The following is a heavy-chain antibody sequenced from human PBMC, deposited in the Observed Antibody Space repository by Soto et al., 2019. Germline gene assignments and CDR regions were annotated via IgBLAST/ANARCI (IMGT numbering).Heavy chain of an antibody. CDR2: IYHSGST. J-gene: IGHJ5*02. D-gene: IGHD3-22*01. CDR3: AILGGYPNWFDP. V-gene: IGHV4-30-2*05. Sequence: SETLSLTCAVSGGSISSGGYSWSWIRQPPGKGLEWIGYIYHSGSTYYNPSLKSRVTISVDTSKNQFSLKLSSVTAADTAVYYCAILGGYPNWFDPWGQGTLVTVSS. CDR1: GGSISSGGYS.